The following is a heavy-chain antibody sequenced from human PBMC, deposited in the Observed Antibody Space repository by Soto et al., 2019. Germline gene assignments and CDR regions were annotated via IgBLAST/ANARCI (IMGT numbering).Heavy chain of an antibody. Sequence: QVQLVQSGAEVKKPGSSVTVSCKTSGGTFSKDAINWVRQAPGQGLEWMGLLIPVFGSPIYAQKFQGRIRIPEDESTSTAFMDLRTLRSEDTAVYYGTRVLGYTFEPGKTRYSAMDVWGQGTTVSVSS. CDR1: GGTFSKDA. J-gene: IGHJ6*02. CDR2: LIPVFGSP. V-gene: IGHV1-69*01. D-gene: IGHD1-1*01. CDR3: TRVLGYTFEPGKTRYSAMDV.